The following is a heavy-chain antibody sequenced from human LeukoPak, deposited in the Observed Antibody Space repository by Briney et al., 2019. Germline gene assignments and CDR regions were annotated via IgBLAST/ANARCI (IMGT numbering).Heavy chain of an antibody. V-gene: IGHV1-46*01. J-gene: IGHJ6*03. CDR2: INPSGGST. CDR3: ARRGYCSSTSCYSGLIQNYYYYYYMDV. D-gene: IGHD2-2*01. CDR1: GYTFTSYY. Sequence: ASVKVSCKASGYTFTSYYMHWVRQAPGQGLEWMGIINPSGGSTSYAQKFQGRVTMTRDMSTSTVYMELSSLRSEDTAVYYCARRGYCSSTSCYSGLIQNYYYYYYMDVWGKGTTVTVSS.